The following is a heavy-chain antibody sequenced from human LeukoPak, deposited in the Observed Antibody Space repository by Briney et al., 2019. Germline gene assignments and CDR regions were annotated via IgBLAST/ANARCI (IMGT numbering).Heavy chain of an antibody. V-gene: IGHV3-30*03. CDR2: IGPERINK. J-gene: IGHJ5*01. CDR1: EVTLNKYA. Sequence: GGSLRLSCIASEVTLNKYAMHWLRQAPGKGLEWVAVIGPERINKKYVHSVKGPFTISRDNSKTTLYLEMNGLRVEDTAVYFCAPRPPCSNDIWYGLDSWGQGTLVTVSS. CDR3: APRPPCSNDIWYGLDS. D-gene: IGHD2-8*01.